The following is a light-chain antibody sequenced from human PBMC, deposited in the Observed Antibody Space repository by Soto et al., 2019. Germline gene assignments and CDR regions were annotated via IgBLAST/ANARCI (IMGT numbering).Light chain of an antibody. CDR1: QTINNW. CDR2: GTS. CDR3: QQSYNPPWT. J-gene: IGKJ1*01. V-gene: IGKV1-39*01. Sequence: DLQMTQSPSSLSASVGDRVTITCRTSQTINNWLNWYQQKPGKAPKLLIYGTSNLYSGVPSRFSGSGAGTDFTLTITSLQPEDFAAYYCQQSYNPPWTFGQGTKVEIK.